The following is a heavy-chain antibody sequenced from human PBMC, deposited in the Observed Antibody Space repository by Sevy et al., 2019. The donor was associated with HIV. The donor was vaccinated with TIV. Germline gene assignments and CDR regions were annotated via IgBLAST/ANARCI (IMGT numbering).Heavy chain of an antibody. Sequence: SETLSLTCTVSGDSISSGNHWWSRIRQSAGKGLEWIGRVYSSGRTMYNSSLKSRVTMSVDTSKNQFSLMVSSLIAADTAIYYCARDGIRRDYYHGMDVWGQGTTVTVSS. CDR2: VYSSGRT. D-gene: IGHD3-10*01. CDR1: GDSISSGNHW. J-gene: IGHJ6*02. V-gene: IGHV4-61*02. CDR3: ARDGIRRDYYHGMDV.